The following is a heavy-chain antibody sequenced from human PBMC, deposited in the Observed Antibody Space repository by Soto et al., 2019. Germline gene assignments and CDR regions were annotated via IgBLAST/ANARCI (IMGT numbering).Heavy chain of an antibody. Sequence: VKVSCKVSGYTLTELSMHWVRRAPGKGLEWMGGFDPEDGETIYAQKFQGRVTMTEDTSTDTAYMELSSLRSEDTAVYYCATPVTRITMVRGAIVFDYWGQGTLVTVSS. V-gene: IGHV1-24*01. CDR1: GYTLTELS. J-gene: IGHJ4*02. CDR3: ATPVTRITMVRGAIVFDY. D-gene: IGHD3-10*01. CDR2: FDPEDGET.